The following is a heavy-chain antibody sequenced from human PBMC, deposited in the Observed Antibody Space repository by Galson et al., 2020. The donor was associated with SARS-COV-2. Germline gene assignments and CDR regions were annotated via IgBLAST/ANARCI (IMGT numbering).Heavy chain of an antibody. Sequence: GGSLRLSCAASGFTFSSYGMHWVRQAPGKGLEWVAVISYDGSNKYYADSVKGRFTISRDNSKNTLYLQMNSLRAEDTAVYYCAKEPIIYGDSAYYYGMDVWGQGATVTVSS. CDR2: ISYDGSNK. V-gene: IGHV3-30*18. J-gene: IGHJ6*02. CDR3: AKEPIIYGDSAYYYGMDV. CDR1: GFTFSSYG. D-gene: IGHD4-17*01.